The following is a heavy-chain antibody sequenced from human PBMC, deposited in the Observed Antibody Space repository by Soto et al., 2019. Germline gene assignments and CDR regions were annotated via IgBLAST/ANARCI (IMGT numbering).Heavy chain of an antibody. CDR1: GFTCSSYW. CDR2: IKQDGSEK. J-gene: IGHJ4*02. V-gene: IGHV3-7*04. D-gene: IGHD3-22*01. Sequence: PGGSLRLSCAASGFTCSSYWMSWVRQAPGKGLEWVANIKQDGSEKYYVDSVKGRFTISRDNAKNSLYLQMNSLRAEDTAVYYCARDSYYYDSSGYYLGYFDYWGQGTLVTVSS. CDR3: ARDSYYYDSSGYYLGYFDY.